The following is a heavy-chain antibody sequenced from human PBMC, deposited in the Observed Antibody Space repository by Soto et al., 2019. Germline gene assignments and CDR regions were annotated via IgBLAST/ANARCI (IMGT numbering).Heavy chain of an antibody. Sequence: SETLSLTCTVSGGSISSYYWSWIRQPPGKGLEWIGNIYYSGSTNYNPSLKSRVTISVDTSKNQFSLKLSSVTAADTAVYYCARGPVAGNYYFDYWGQGTLVTVSS. CDR1: GGSISSYY. CDR3: ARGPVAGNYYFDY. V-gene: IGHV4-59*01. D-gene: IGHD6-19*01. CDR2: IYYSGST. J-gene: IGHJ4*02.